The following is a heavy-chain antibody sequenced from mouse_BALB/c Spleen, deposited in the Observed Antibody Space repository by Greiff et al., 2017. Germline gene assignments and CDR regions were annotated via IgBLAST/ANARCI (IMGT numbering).Heavy chain of an antibody. CDR1: GFTFSSFG. D-gene: IGHD2-1*01. CDR2: ISSGSSTI. CDR3: ARSWGNGGGYYAMDY. Sequence: EVKLMESGGGLVQPGGSRKLSCAASGFTFSSFGMHWVRQAPEKGLEWVAYISSGSSTIYYADTVKGRFTISRDNPKNTLFLQMTSLRSEDTAMYYCARSWGNGGGYYAMDYGGEGTSVTVSS. J-gene: IGHJ4*01. V-gene: IGHV5-17*02.